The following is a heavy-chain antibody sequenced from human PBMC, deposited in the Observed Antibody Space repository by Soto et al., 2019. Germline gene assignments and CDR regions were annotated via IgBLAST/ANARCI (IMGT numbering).Heavy chain of an antibody. CDR3: AHRVLRTVFGLVTTTAIYFDF. V-gene: IGHV2-5*02. J-gene: IGHJ4*02. CDR2: IYWDDDK. D-gene: IGHD3-3*01. CDR1: GFSLTTSGVG. Sequence: QITLNESGPTQVKPRQTLTLTCTFSGFSLTTSGVGVGWIRQSPGKAQEWLALIYWDDDKRYSPSLKRRLTITKDTSKNQVVLTMADLDPADTATYYCAHRVLRTVFGLVTTTAIYFDFWGQGTPVAVSS.